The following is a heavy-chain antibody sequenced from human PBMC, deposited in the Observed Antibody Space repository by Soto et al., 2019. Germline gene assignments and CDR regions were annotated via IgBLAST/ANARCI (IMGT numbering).Heavy chain of an antibody. Sequence: EVQLAESGGGLVQPGGSLRLSWAASGFTFSSYWMHWVRQVPGKGLVWVSYINRDGSSTNYADSVKGRFTISRDNAKNTLYLQMNSLRAEDTAVFYCARSSGYGFDYWGQGTLVTVSS. D-gene: IGHD3-3*01. J-gene: IGHJ4*02. V-gene: IGHV3-74*01. CDR1: GFTFSSYW. CDR3: ARSSGYGFDY. CDR2: INRDGSST.